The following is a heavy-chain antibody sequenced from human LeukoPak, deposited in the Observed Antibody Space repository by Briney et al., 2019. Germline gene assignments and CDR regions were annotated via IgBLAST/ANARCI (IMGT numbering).Heavy chain of an antibody. Sequence: SETLSLTCTVSGGSISSSSYSWGWIRQPPGKGLEWIGSIYYSGSTYYNPSLKSRVTISVDTSKSQFSLKLNSVTAADTAVYYCATPYSGGYHGLDIWGQGTMVTVSS. CDR2: IYYSGST. CDR3: ATPYSGGYHGLDI. CDR1: GGSISSSSYS. D-gene: IGHD1-26*01. V-gene: IGHV4-39*01. J-gene: IGHJ3*02.